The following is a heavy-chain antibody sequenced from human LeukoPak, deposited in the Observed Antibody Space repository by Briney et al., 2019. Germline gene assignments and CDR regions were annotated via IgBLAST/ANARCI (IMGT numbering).Heavy chain of an antibody. CDR2: IYYSGST. CDR3: ARLDAASGWYDAFDI. J-gene: IGHJ3*02. V-gene: IGHV4-59*01. Sequence: PSETLSLTCTVPGGSINSFYWGWIRQPPGMGLEWVGYIYYSGSTNYNPSLRSRVTVSVDTSKKQFSLRLNSVTPADTAVYYCARLDAASGWYDAFDIWGRGTMVTVSS. CDR1: GGSINSFY. D-gene: IGHD6-19*01.